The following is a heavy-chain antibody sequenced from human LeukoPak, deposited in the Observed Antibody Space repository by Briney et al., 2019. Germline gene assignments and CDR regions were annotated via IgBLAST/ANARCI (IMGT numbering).Heavy chain of an antibody. CDR1: GYTFTSYG. J-gene: IGHJ4*02. D-gene: IGHD6-6*01. CDR2: INPNSGGT. V-gene: IGHV1-2*02. CDR3: ARGEFSSSYRLVY. Sequence: GASVKVSCKASGYTFTSYGVSWVRQAPGQGLDWMGWINPNSGGTNYLQRFQGRVTMTRDASFSTVYMELSRLRSDDTAVYYCARGEFSSSYRLVYWGQGTLVTVSS.